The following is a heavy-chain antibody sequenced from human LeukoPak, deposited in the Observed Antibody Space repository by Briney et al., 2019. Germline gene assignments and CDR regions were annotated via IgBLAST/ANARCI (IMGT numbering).Heavy chain of an antibody. D-gene: IGHD2-15*01. CDR1: GFTFSGYF. Sequence: PGGSLRLSCSASGFTFSGYFMGWVRQAPGKGLELVSSIRGSGYKTYSVDSVQGRFSISRDNSKNTLYLQMNSLRDGDTAVYYCARGRGADSLHSRFDYWGQGTLVTVSS. CDR2: IRGSGYKT. J-gene: IGHJ4*02. V-gene: IGHV3-23*01. CDR3: ARGRGADSLHSRFDY.